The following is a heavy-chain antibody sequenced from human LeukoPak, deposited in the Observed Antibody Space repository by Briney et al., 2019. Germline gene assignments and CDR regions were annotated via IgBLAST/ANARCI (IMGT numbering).Heavy chain of an antibody. Sequence: PSETLSLTCTVSGGSLTIGYYYWTWIRQHPGKGLEWIGYIHPSGITDYNPSLQSRVTMSLDTSQNQFSLRLTSLTAADMAIYYCARGQDAFKTGYWGQGTLVTVSS. CDR2: IHPSGIT. D-gene: IGHD5-24*01. V-gene: IGHV4-31*03. J-gene: IGHJ4*02. CDR3: ARGQDAFKTGY. CDR1: GGSLTIGYYY.